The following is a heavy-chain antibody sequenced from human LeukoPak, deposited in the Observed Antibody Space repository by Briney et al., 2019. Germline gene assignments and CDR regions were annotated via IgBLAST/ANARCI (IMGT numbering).Heavy chain of an antibody. D-gene: IGHD3-10*01. CDR3: ARDLSFYGSGSQYYFDY. CDR2: IIPIFGTA. CDR1: GGTFSSYA. Sequence: SVKVSCKASGGTFSSYAISWVRQAPGQGLEWMGRIIPIFGTANYAQKLQGRVTITTDESTSTAYMELSSLRSEDTAVYYCARDLSFYGSGSQYYFDYWGQGTLVTVSS. V-gene: IGHV1-69*05. J-gene: IGHJ4*02.